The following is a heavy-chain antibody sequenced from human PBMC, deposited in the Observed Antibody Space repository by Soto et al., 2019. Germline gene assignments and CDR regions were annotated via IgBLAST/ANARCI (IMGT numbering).Heavy chain of an antibody. V-gene: IGHV1-8*01. CDR2: MNSNGGNT. CDR1: GYTFTSYA. J-gene: IGHJ4*02. D-gene: IGHD4-17*01. Sequence: QVQLVQSGAEVKKPGASVKVSCKASGYTFTSYAINWVRQATAQGLEWMGWMNSNGGNTGYAQKFHGRGTMNRNTPISTAYMELSSLRSEDTAVYYCARTLYGDHVDYWGQGTLVTVSS. CDR3: ARTLYGDHVDY.